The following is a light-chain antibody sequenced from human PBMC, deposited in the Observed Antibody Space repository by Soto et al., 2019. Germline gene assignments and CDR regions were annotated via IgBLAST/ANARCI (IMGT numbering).Light chain of an antibody. V-gene: IGKV1-6*01. J-gene: IGKJ1*01. CDR2: EAS. CDR1: QSIRND. CDR3: LNDFKYPRT. Sequence: AILITQSPSSFSSSVGSRVTITWRASQSIRNDLALYQQKPGKAPKLLIYEASTLQSGVPSRFSGSYSGTDFTLTIGSLQPEDFATYYCLNDFKYPRTFGQGTKVDIK.